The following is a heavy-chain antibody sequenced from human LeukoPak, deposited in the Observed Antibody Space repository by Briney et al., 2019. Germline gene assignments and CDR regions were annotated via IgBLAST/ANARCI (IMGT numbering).Heavy chain of an antibody. Sequence: GASVKVSCKASGGTFSSYAISWVRQAPGQGLEWMGGIIPIFGTANYAQKFQGRVTITADESTSTAYMELSSLRSEDTAVYYCARDPGSGSYMGFDYWGQGTLVTVSS. CDR2: IIPIFGTA. CDR3: ARDPGSGSYMGFDY. CDR1: GGTFSSYA. V-gene: IGHV1-69*13. J-gene: IGHJ4*02. D-gene: IGHD3-10*01.